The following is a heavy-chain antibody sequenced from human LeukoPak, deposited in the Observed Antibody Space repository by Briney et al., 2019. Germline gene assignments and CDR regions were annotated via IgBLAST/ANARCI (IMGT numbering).Heavy chain of an antibody. CDR1: GFSFSIYS. J-gene: IGHJ6*02. CDR3: AKVSRRFLEWLTFMDV. Sequence: GASLCLSCAASGFSFSIYSMSWVRHPPWNGLEWVSLISGSGGSTYYADSVKGRFTISRDNSKNTLYLQMNSLRAEDTAVYYCAKVSRRFLEWLTFMDVWGQGTTVTVSS. V-gene: IGHV3-23*01. CDR2: ISGSGGST. D-gene: IGHD3-3*01.